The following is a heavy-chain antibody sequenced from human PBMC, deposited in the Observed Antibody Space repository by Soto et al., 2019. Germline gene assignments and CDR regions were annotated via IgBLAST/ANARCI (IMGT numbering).Heavy chain of an antibody. V-gene: IGHV1-18*01. CDR2: ISAYNGNT. D-gene: IGHD1-26*01. J-gene: IGHJ4*02. CDR3: ASRRISGSYVY. CDR1: GYTFTSYG. Sequence: GASVKDSCKASGYTFTSYGISWVRQAPGQGLEWMGWISAYNGNTNYAQKLQGRVTMTTDTSTSTAYMELRSLRSDDTAVYYCASRRISGSYVYWGQGTLVTVSS.